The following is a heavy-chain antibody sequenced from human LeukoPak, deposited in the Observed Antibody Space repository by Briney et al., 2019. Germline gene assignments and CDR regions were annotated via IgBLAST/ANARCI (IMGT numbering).Heavy chain of an antibody. D-gene: IGHD3-16*02. V-gene: IGHV3-23*01. CDR1: GFTFSTYA. CDR3: AKDYDYVWGSYRYTYFDY. J-gene: IGHJ4*02. CDR2: VSSSGGST. Sequence: GGSLRLSCAASGFTFSTYAMSWVRQAPGKGLEWVSAVSSSGGSTYYAESVKGRFTISRDNSKNTLFLQMHSLRAEDTAIHYCAKDYDYVWGSYRYTYFDYWGQGTLVTVSS.